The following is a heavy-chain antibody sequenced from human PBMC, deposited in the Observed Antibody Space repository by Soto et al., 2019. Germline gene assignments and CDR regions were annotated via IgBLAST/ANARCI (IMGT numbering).Heavy chain of an antibody. CDR3: ARGDHGPRRFYFDT. Sequence: SSETLSFTCTVSGGSVNSGGYYWSWIRQPPGKGLEWIGFIFYNGGTSYNPSLGSRVTISADTSKTLFSLNLNFVTAADTAVYYCARGDHGPRRFYFDTWGQGTLVTVSS. CDR1: GGSVNSGGYY. CDR2: IFYNGGT. J-gene: IGHJ4*02. D-gene: IGHD2-8*01. V-gene: IGHV4-61*03.